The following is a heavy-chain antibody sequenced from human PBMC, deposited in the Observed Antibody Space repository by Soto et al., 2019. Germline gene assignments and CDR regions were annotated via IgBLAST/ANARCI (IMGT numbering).Heavy chain of an antibody. CDR3: ARGGYYYDSSGYWTFDY. J-gene: IGHJ4*02. Sequence: SVKVSFKASGGTFSSYAISWVRQAPGQGLEWMGGIIPIFGTANYAQKFQGRVTMTTDTSTSTAYMELRSLRSDDTAVYYCARGGYYYDSSGYWTFDYWGQGTLVTVSS. D-gene: IGHD3-22*01. CDR1: GGTFSSYA. CDR2: IIPIFGTA. V-gene: IGHV1-69*05.